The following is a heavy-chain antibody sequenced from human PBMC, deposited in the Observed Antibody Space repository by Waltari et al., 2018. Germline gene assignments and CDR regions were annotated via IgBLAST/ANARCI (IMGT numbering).Heavy chain of an antibody. CDR1: GDVFENYA. V-gene: IGHV1-69*01. CDR3: ARGSKFGDYGDLDY. CDR2: IIPMFNKP. D-gene: IGHD4-17*01. J-gene: IGHJ4*02. Sequence: VQLVQSGAEVKKPGSSVRVSCKTSGDVFENYAISWVRQAPGKGLEWMGGIIPMFNKPNYAQRFEGTGTITADESTSTGYMELTGLTSEDTAIYYCARGSKFGDYGDLDYWGQGTLVTVS.